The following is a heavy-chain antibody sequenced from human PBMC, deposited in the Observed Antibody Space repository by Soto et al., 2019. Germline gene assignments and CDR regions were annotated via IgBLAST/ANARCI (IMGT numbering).Heavy chain of an antibody. J-gene: IGHJ6*02. CDR3: ARDRFISTSCYSDYYYYGMDV. Sequence: QVQLVESGGGVVQPGRSLRLSCAASGFTFSSYAMHWVRQAPGKGLEWVAVISYDGSNKYYADSVKGRFTISRDNSKNTLYLQMNSLRAEDTAVYYCARDRFISTSCYSDYYYYGMDVWGQGTTVTVSS. D-gene: IGHD2-2*01. CDR2: ISYDGSNK. V-gene: IGHV3-30-3*01. CDR1: GFTFSSYA.